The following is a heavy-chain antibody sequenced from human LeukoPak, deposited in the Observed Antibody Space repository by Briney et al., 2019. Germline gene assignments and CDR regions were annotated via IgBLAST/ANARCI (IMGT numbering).Heavy chain of an antibody. V-gene: IGHV3-64D*06. Sequence: PGGSLRLSCAASGFTFDDYAMHWVRQAPGKGLEYVSAISSNGGSTYYADSVKGRFTISRDNSKNTLYLQMSSLRAEDTAVYYCVKDGNYYDSSGYSAGYGMDVWGQGTTVTVSS. CDR1: GFTFDDYA. CDR3: VKDGNYYDSSGYSAGYGMDV. D-gene: IGHD3-22*01. CDR2: ISSNGGST. J-gene: IGHJ6*02.